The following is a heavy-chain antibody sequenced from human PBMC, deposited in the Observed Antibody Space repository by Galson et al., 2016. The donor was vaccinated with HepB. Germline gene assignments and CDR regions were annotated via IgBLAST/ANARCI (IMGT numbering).Heavy chain of an antibody. CDR2: IYWADDK. D-gene: IGHD6-6*01. Sequence: PALVKPTQTLTLTCTFSGFSLSTSGVGVGWIRQPPGKALEWPALIYWADDKRYSPSLKRRLTITKDISKNHVILTMTNLDPVDTATYFCAHYNSNWSFDYWGQGSLVTVSS. CDR1: GFSLSTSGVG. V-gene: IGHV2-5*02. J-gene: IGHJ4*02. CDR3: AHYNSNWSFDY.